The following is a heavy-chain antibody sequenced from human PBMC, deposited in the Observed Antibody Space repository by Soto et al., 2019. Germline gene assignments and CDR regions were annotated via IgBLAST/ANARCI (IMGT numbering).Heavy chain of an antibody. CDR3: ARDKSYALAV. Sequence: EVQLVESGGGFVQPGGSLRLSCAASGFDFSNSWMHWVRQVPGKGLVWVSHINSDGSSTTYADSGKGRFTISRDNARTTVYLQLDSLRVEDTAVYYCARDKSYALAVWGQGITVTFSS. CDR2: INSDGSST. CDR1: GFDFSNSW. D-gene: IGHD4-17*01. V-gene: IGHV3-74*03. J-gene: IGHJ6*02.